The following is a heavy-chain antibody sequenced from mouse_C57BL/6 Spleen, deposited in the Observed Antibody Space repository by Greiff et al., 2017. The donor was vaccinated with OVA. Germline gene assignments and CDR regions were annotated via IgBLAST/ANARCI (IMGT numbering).Heavy chain of an antibody. J-gene: IGHJ1*03. D-gene: IGHD1-1*01. V-gene: IGHV1-80*01. CDR2: IYPGDGDT. CDR3: ARSDYGSSPHWYFDV. Sequence: VKLQESGAELVKPGASVKISCKASGYAFSSYWMNWVKQRPGKGLEWIGQIYPGDGDTNYNGKFKGKATLTADKSSSTAYMQLSSLTSEDSAVYFCARSDYGSSPHWYFDVWGTGTTVTVSS. CDR1: GYAFSSYW.